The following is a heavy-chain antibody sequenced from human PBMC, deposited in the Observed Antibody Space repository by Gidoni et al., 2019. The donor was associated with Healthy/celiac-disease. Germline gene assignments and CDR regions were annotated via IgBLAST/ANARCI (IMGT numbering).Heavy chain of an antibody. CDR3: AKDYGDQPSRDFSDV. Sequence: EAQLLESGGGLVQPGGSLRLSCAASGFPFRYYAMTWVRQAPGGGLEWVSSILSSSGSTYYADSVKGRFTISRDNSKNTIYLQMDGLRAEDTALYYCAKDYGDQPSRDFSDVWGQGTMVTVSS. J-gene: IGHJ3*01. CDR2: ILSSSGST. CDR1: GFPFRYYA. D-gene: IGHD4-17*01. V-gene: IGHV3-23*01.